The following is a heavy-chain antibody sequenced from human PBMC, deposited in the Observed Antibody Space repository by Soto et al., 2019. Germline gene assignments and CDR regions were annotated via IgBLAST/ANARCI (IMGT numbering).Heavy chain of an antibody. D-gene: IGHD6-13*01. Sequence: ASVKVSCKASGYTFTGYYMHWVRQAPGQGLEWMGWINPNSGTTNYAQKFQGRVTITADESTSTAYMELSSLRSEDTAVYYCARGAGSSWYAWFDPWGQGTLVTVSS. CDR3: ARGAGSSWYAWFDP. CDR1: GYTFTGYY. CDR2: INPNSGTT. V-gene: IGHV1-2*02. J-gene: IGHJ5*02.